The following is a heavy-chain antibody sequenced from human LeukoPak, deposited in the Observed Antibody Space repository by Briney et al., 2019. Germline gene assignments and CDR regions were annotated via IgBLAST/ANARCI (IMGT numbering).Heavy chain of an antibody. CDR3: AVWPERSWYSRHPRYFDY. Sequence: GGSLRLSCAASGFTFSSYNMNWVRQAPGKGLEWVSSISSNGTYIFYADSLRGRVTISRDNTKNSLYLQMNSLRADDTAVYYPAVWPERSWYSRHPRYFDYWGQGTLVTVSP. V-gene: IGHV3-21*01. J-gene: IGHJ4*02. CDR1: GFTFSSYN. CDR2: ISSNGTYI. D-gene: IGHD6-13*01.